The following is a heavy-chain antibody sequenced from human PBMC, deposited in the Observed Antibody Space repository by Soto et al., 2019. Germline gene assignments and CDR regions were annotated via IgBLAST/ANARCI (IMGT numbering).Heavy chain of an antibody. V-gene: IGHV3-9*01. CDR2: ISWNSGSI. D-gene: IGHD3-10*01. CDR3: AKALYGSGSLIDY. Sequence: SLRLSCAASGFTFDDYAMHWVRQAPGKGLEWASGISWNSGSIGYADSVKGRFTISRDNAKNSLYLQMNSLRAEDTALYYCAKALYGSGSLIDYWGQGTLVTVSS. CDR1: GFTFDDYA. J-gene: IGHJ4*02.